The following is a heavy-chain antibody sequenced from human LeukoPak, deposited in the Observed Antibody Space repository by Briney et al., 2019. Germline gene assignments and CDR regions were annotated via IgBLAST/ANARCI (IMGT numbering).Heavy chain of an antibody. J-gene: IGHJ4*02. V-gene: IGHV4-59*01. CDR3: ARDLDLYYFDY. CDR2: IYYSGST. CDR1: GGSISSYY. Sequence: SETLSLTCTVSGGSISSYYWSWIRQPPGKGLEWIGYIYYSGSTNYNPSLKSRVTISVDTSKNQFSLKLSSVTAADTAVYYCARDLDLYYFDYWGQGTLVTVSS.